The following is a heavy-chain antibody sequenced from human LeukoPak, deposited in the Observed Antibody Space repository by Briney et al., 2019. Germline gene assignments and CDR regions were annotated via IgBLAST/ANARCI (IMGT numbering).Heavy chain of an antibody. D-gene: IGHD6-19*01. CDR1: GFTFSRYS. CDR2: ISSSSSYI. J-gene: IGHJ4*02. V-gene: IGHV3-21*01. CDR3: ASLRLAVAGTGFDY. Sequence: GGSLRLSCAASGFTFSRYSMNWVRQAPGKGLEWVSSISSSSSYIYYADSVKGRFTISRDNAKNSLYLQMNSLRAEDTAVYYCASLRLAVAGTGFDYWGQGTLVTVSS.